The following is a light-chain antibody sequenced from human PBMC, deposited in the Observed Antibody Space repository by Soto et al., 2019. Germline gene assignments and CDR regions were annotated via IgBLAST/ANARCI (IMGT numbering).Light chain of an antibody. J-gene: IGKJ4*01. V-gene: IGKV1-6*01. CDR2: AAS. Sequence: AIQMTQSPSSLSASVGDRVTISCRASQGIGNALGWYQQKPGKAPKLLIYAASSLQSGVPSRFSGSGSGTDFTLTISSLQPEDFATYYCQQANSFTFGGGTKVDIK. CDR3: QQANSFT. CDR1: QGIGNA.